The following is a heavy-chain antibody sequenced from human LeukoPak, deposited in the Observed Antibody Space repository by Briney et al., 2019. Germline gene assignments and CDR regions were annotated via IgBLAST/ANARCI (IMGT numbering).Heavy chain of an antibody. J-gene: IGHJ6*03. D-gene: IGHD2-2*02. CDR3: AGGYCSGTSCYNYYFYYMDV. Sequence: SETLSLTCTVSGGSISSYYWSWIRQPPGKGLEWIGYVYYSGNTNYNPSLKSRVTISVDTSKNQFSLKLSSVTAADTAVYYCAGGYCSGTSCYNYYFYYMDVWGKGTTVTVSS. CDR1: GGSISSYY. V-gene: IGHV4-59*01. CDR2: VYYSGNT.